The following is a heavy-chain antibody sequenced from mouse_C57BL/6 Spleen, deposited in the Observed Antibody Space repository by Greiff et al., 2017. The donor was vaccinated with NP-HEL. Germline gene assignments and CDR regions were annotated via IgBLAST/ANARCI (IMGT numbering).Heavy chain of an antibody. CDR3: ARFGYYYGSSYAMDY. D-gene: IGHD1-1*01. Sequence: QVQLQQPGAELVRPGSSVKLSCKASGYTFTSYWMHWVKQRPIQGLEWIGNIDPSDSETHYNQKFKDKATLTVDKSSSTAYMQLSSLTSEDSAVYYCARFGYYYGSSYAMDYWGQGTSVTVSS. V-gene: IGHV1-52*01. CDR1: GYTFTSYW. J-gene: IGHJ4*01. CDR2: IDPSDSET.